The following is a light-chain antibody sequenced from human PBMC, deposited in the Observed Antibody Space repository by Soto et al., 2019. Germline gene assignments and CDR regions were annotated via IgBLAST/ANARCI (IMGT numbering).Light chain of an antibody. V-gene: IGKV1-5*01. CDR3: QQYDSLPLS. J-gene: IGKJ3*01. CDR1: QTISSW. CDR2: DAS. Sequence: DIQMTQSPSTLSGSVGDRVTITCRASQTISSWLAWYQQKPGKAPKLLINDASNLETGVPSRFSGSGSSTDFTFTINSLQPEDVATYYCQQYDSLPLSFGPGTKVELK.